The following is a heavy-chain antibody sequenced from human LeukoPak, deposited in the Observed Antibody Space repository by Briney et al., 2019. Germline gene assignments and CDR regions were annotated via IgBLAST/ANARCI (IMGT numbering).Heavy chain of an antibody. CDR3: ARGAPESSWVTATHDAFDI. CDR1: GGSISSGDYY. CDR2: IYYSGST. Sequence: PSETLSLTCTVSGGSISSGDYYWSWIRQHPGTGLEWIGYIYYSGSTYYNPSLKSRVTISVDTSKNQFSLKLSSVTAADTAVYYCARGAPESSWVTATHDAFDIWGQGTMVTVSS. V-gene: IGHV4-31*03. J-gene: IGHJ3*02. D-gene: IGHD2-21*02.